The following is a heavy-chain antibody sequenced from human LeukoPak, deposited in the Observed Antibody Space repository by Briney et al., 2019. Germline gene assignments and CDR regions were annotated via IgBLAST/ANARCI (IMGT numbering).Heavy chain of an antibody. CDR1: GYTFNSYD. D-gene: IGHD6-13*01. V-gene: IGHV1-8*01. J-gene: IGHJ4*02. CDR3: ARGPYASSWYHLY. Sequence: ASVNVSCKASGYTFNSYDINWVRQATGQGLEWVGWMNPNSGNTAYAQKFQGRVTMTRNTPISTAYMELSSRTPEDTAVYYCARGPYASSWYHLYCGQGTLVTVSS. CDR2: MNPNSGNT.